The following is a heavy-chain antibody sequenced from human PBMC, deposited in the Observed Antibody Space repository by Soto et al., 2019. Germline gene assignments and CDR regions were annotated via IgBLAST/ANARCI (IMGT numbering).Heavy chain of an antibody. Sequence: PSETLSLTCTVSGGSISSGGYYWSWLRQHPGKGLEWIGYIYYSGSTFYNPSLKSRITISVDTSHNQFSLNLRSVTAADTAVYYCARAHATVVAGRTFDYWGHGTLVTSPQ. CDR3: ARAHATVVAGRTFDY. D-gene: IGHD6-19*01. CDR2: IYYSGST. J-gene: IGHJ4*01. CDR1: GGSISSGGYY. V-gene: IGHV4-31*03.